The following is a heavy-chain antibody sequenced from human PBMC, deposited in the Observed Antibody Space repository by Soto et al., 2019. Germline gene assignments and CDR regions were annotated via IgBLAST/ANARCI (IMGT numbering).Heavy chain of an antibody. J-gene: IGHJ5*02. Sequence: GGSLRLSCAASGFTFSSYAMSWVRQAPGKGLEWVSAISGSGGSTYYADSVKGRFTISRDNSKNTLYLQMNSLRAEDTAVYYCAKDRSSGSWLGWFDPWGQGTLVTVSS. CDR3: AKDRSSGSWLGWFDP. D-gene: IGHD3-10*01. CDR1: GFTFSSYA. CDR2: ISGSGGST. V-gene: IGHV3-23*01.